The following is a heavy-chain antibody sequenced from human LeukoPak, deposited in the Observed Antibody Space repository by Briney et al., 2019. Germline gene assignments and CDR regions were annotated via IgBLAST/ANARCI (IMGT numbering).Heavy chain of an antibody. V-gene: IGHV4-38-2*01. J-gene: IGHJ4*02. D-gene: IGHD5-18*01. CDR1: GFTFSSYE. CDR3: ESGTPQLWSSF. CDR2: IYYSGTT. Sequence: GSLRLSCAASGFTFSSYEMNWVRQAPGKGLEWIASIYYSGTTYYNPSLKSRVTISVDTSRNQFSLNLSSVTAADTAVYYCESGTPQLWSSFWGQGTLVTVSS.